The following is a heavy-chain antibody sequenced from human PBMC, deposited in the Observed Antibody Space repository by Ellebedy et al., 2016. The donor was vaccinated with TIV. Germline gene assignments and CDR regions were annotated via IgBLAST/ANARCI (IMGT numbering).Heavy chain of an antibody. CDR1: GFSFSDSG. CDR3: TRRGTNGFDY. V-gene: IGHV3-73*01. CDR2: IKNKANNYAT. J-gene: IGHJ4*02. Sequence: PGGSLRLSCAASGFSFSDSGMHWVRQASGKGPEWVGRIKNKANNYATAYAASVKGRFIISRDDSKNTAYVQMNSLKTDDTAVYYCTRRGTNGFDYWGQGILVTVSS. D-gene: IGHD4-17*01.